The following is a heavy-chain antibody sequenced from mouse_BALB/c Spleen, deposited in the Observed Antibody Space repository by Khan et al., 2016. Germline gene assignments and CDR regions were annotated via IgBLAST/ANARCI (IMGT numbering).Heavy chain of an antibody. CDR1: GFSLTDYG. D-gene: IGHD1-2*01. CDR2: IWGGGTT. V-gene: IGHV2-6-5*01. J-gene: IGHJ2*01. CDR3: AKHYGYYFDY. Sequence: VPLKETGPGLVAPSQSLSITCTVSGFSLTDYGIIWFRQPPRKGLEWLGVIWGGGTTYYNSARKSRLSISKDNSKSQVFLKMNSLQTDDTAMYYCAKHYGYYFDYWGQGTTLTVSS.